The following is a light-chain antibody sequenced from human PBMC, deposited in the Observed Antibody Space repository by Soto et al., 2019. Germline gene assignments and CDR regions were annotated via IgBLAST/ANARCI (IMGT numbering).Light chain of an antibody. CDR1: DSNIGNDH. J-gene: IGLJ3*02. CDR3: GTWDSGLSAGV. Sequence: QSVLTKPPSVSAAPGQKVTISCSGSDSNIGNDHVSWYQQFPGTAPKLLIYENNKRPSGIPDRFSGSKSGTSATLDITGLQTGDEADYYCGTWDSGLSAGVIGGGTKLTVL. V-gene: IGLV1-51*02. CDR2: ENN.